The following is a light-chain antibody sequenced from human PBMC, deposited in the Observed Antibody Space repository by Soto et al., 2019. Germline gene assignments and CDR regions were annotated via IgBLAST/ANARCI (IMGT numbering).Light chain of an antibody. Sequence: QSVLTQPRSVSGSPGQSVTISCTGTSRDVGGYNYVSWYQQHPGKAPKLMIYDVSKRPSGVPDRFSGSKSGNTASLTISGLQAEDEADYYCCSYAGSYTFEVFGTGTKVTVL. V-gene: IGLV2-11*01. CDR3: CSYAGSYTFEV. J-gene: IGLJ1*01. CDR1: SRDVGGYNY. CDR2: DVS.